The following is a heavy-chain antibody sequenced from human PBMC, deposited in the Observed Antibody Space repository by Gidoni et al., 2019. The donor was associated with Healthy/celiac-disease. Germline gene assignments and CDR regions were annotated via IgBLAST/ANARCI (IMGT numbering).Heavy chain of an antibody. CDR2: TQNKANSYTT. V-gene: IGHV3-72*01. J-gene: IGHJ4*02. Sequence: EVQLVESGGGLVQPGGSLRLSCAASGFTFSDHYMDWVRQAPGKALEWVGRTQNKANSYTTEYAASVKGRFTISRDDSKNSLYLQMNSLKTEDTAVYYCATTYCGGDCYSGLDYWGQGTLVTVSS. D-gene: IGHD2-21*02. CDR3: ATTYCGGDCYSGLDY. CDR1: GFTFSDHY.